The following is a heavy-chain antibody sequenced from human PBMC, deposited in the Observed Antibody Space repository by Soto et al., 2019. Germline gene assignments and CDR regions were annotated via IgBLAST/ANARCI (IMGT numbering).Heavy chain of an antibody. V-gene: IGHV2-26*01. CDR2: IDSSGEK. J-gene: IGHJ5*02. CDR1: GLSITDSEMG. Sequence: QVTLKESGPVLVKPTETLTLRCTVSGLSITDSEMGVSWIRQPPGKALEWLAHIDSSGEKSYRTFLKSRLTISKGTSKSQIVLIMTNMDPADTATYYCARRHLAVAVSPWFDPWGQGILVTFSS. CDR3: ARRHLAVAVSPWFDP. D-gene: IGHD3-16*01.